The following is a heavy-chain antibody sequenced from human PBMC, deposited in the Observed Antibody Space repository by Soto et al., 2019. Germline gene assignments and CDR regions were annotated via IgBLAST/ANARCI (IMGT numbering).Heavy chain of an antibody. CDR1: AFTFNTYW. Sequence: EVQLVESGGGLVQPGGSLRLSCAASAFTFNTYWMHWVRQAPGKGLEWVARINNDGSTINYADSVKGRFIISRDNAKDMLYLQMNSLRADDTAVYFCARGLFRGFGGVCWFDPWGQGTLVTVSS. V-gene: IGHV3-74*01. D-gene: IGHD3-16*01. CDR2: INNDGSTI. J-gene: IGHJ5*02. CDR3: ARGLFRGFGGVCWFDP.